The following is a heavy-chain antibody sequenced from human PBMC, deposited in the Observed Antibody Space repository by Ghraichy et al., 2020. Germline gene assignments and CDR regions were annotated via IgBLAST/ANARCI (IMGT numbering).Heavy chain of an antibody. J-gene: IGHJ6*04. V-gene: IGHV4-39*01. Sequence: SETLSLTCVVSGDSISSHSYHWAWIRHSPGKDLEWSGSMRYRGSTFYDTSLRSRLSISAATSKNQISLRLRSVTAADTAVYYCARHSRVHPHYHDYGMYVWGTGTRVTVS. CDR3: ARHSRVHPHYHDYGMYV. D-gene: IGHD3-16*01. CDR1: GDSISSHSYH. CDR2: MRYRGST.